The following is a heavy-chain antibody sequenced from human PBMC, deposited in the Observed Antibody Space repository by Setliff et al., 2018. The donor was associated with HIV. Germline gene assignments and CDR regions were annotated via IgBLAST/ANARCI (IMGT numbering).Heavy chain of an antibody. J-gene: IGHJ4*02. D-gene: IGHD6-6*01. Sequence: SETLSLTCTVSGGAISSRSYYWGWIRQPAGKGLEWIGHIHTSGSSSYNPSLKSRVIISLDTSKNQISLKLNSVTAADTAVYYCARDLLGSSSLVDYWGQGTLVTVSS. CDR1: GGAISSRSYY. CDR2: IHTSGSS. V-gene: IGHV4-61*09. CDR3: ARDLLGSSSLVDY.